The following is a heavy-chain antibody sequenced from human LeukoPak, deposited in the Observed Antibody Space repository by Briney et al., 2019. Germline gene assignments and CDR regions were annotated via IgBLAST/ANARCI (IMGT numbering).Heavy chain of an antibody. J-gene: IGHJ4*02. D-gene: IGHD6-25*01. Sequence: GGSLRLSCAASGFTFSGYWMTWVRQAPGKGLEWVANIKDDGSAKYYVDSVKGRFTISRDNAKNSLSLQMNSLRGEDMGVYYCARYTSAVDFWGQGTLVSVSS. CDR1: GFTFSGYW. CDR3: ARYTSAVDF. V-gene: IGHV3-7*01. CDR2: IKDDGSAK.